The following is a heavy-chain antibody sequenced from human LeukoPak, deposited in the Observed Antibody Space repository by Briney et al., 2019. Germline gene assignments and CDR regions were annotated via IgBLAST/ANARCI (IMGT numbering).Heavy chain of an antibody. Sequence: GGSLRLSCATSGFSFSSYAMRWVRQAPGKGLEWVAVISYDGSNKYYADSVKGRFTISRDNSKNTLYLQMNSLRAEDTAVYYCARSPIGKYSSGWSGAFDIWGQGTMVTVSS. D-gene: IGHD6-19*01. CDR3: ARSPIGKYSSGWSGAFDI. CDR1: GFSFSSYA. J-gene: IGHJ3*02. CDR2: ISYDGSNK. V-gene: IGHV3-30*01.